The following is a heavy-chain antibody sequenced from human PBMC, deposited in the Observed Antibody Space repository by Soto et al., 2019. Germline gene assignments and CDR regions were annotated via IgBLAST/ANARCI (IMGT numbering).Heavy chain of an antibody. D-gene: IGHD2-15*01. V-gene: IGHV3-11*01. CDR1: GFTFSDYY. CDR2: TSSSGSTI. Sequence: PGGSLRLSCAASGFTFSDYYMSWIRQAPGKGLEWVSDTSSSGSTIYYADSVKGRFTISRDNAKNSLFLQMNGLRAEDTAVYYCARDSSLYCSGGRCYVDYWGQGTLVTVSS. CDR3: ARDSSLYCSGGRCYVDY. J-gene: IGHJ4*02.